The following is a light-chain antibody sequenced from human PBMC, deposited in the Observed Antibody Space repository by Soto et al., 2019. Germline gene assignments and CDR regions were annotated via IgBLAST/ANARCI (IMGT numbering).Light chain of an antibody. CDR1: TSNIGTNT. Sequence: QSVLTQSPSASGTPGQRVSISCSGSTSNIGTNTVSWYQHVPGTAPKLLIYSNDQRPSAVPGRFSGSKSGTSASLAISGLLSEDEADYYGATWDDSLNVVFGGGTKLTVL. V-gene: IGLV1-44*01. J-gene: IGLJ2*01. CDR2: SND. CDR3: ATWDDSLNVV.